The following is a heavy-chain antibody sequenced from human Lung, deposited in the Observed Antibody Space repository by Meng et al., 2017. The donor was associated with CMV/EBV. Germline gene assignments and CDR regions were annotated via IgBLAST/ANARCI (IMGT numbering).Heavy chain of an antibody. V-gene: IGHV3-48*03. J-gene: IGHJ6*02. CDR3: ARESGPMGGNYYYGLDV. Sequence: SCGGSGFRFSSYEINWVRQTPGKGLEWVSYISGSGDTTNYADSVKGRFTISRDNAKNSLYLQMNSLRTEDTAVYYCARESGPMGGNYYYGLDVWGQGTTVTVSS. CDR2: ISGSGDTT. CDR1: GFRFSSYE. D-gene: IGHD3-3*01.